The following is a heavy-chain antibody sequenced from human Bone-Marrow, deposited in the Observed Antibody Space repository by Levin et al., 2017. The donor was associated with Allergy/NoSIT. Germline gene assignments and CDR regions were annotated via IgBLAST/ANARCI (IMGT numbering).Heavy chain of an antibody. CDR2: IYDSEST. CDR1: GGSVNSGGYT. CDR3: ARGPEHYYHAMDV. J-gene: IGHJ6*02. Sequence: ASETLSLTCTVSGGSVNSGGYTWSWIRQPPGKGLEWIGYIYDSESTYSTPSLKSRVTISVDRANNQFSLKLSSVTAADTAVYYCARGPEHYYHAMDVWGQGTTVTVSS. V-gene: IGHV4-30-2*01.